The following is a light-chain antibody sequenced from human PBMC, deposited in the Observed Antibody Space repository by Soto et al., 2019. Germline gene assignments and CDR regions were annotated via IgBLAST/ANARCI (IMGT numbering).Light chain of an antibody. Sequence: EIVLTQSPATLSLSPGERATLSCRASQSVSSYLAWYQQKPGQAPRLLIYDASNRATGIPARFSGSGSGTDFTLTFSSLEPEDFAVYYCQQRSNWLTFGGGTK. CDR1: QSVSSY. V-gene: IGKV3-11*01. CDR3: QQRSNWLT. J-gene: IGKJ4*01. CDR2: DAS.